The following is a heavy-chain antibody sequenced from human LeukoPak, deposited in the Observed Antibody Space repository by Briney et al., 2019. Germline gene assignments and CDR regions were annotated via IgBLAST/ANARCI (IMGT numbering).Heavy chain of an antibody. CDR1: GYTFNTYA. CDR2: INTDTGKP. V-gene: IGHV7-4-1*02. J-gene: IGHJ6*03. CDR3: ARGKYYDSWSGHRYYYMDV. D-gene: IGHD3-3*01. Sequence: GASVKVSCKPSGYTFNTYAMNWVRQAPGQRLEWMGWINTDTGKPTYAQGFTRRFVFSLDTSVSTAYLQISSLQAEDTAVYYCARGKYYDSWSGHRYYYMDVWGKGTTVTVSS.